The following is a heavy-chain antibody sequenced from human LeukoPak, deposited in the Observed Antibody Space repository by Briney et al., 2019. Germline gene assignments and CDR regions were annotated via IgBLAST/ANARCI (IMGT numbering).Heavy chain of an antibody. CDR1: GGSFSGYY. CDR3: AGDSGYCSSTSCYDY. V-gene: IGHV4-34*01. Sequence: PSETLSLTCAVYGGSFSGYYWSWIRQPPGKGLEWIGEINHSGSTNYNSSLKSRVTISVDTSKNQFSLKLSSVTAADTAVYYCAGDSGYCSSTSCYDYWGQGTLVTVSS. J-gene: IGHJ4*02. CDR2: INHSGST. D-gene: IGHD2-2*01.